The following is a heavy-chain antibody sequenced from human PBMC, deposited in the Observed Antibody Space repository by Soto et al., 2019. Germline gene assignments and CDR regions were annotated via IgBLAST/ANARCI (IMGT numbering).Heavy chain of an antibody. J-gene: IGHJ3*02. CDR2: IYYSGST. D-gene: IGHD3-16*01. V-gene: IGHV4-39*01. Sequence: SETLSLTCTVSGVSISSSSYYWGWIRQPPGKGLEWIGSIYYSGSTYYNPSLKSRVTISVDTSKNQFSLKLSSVTAADTAVYYCARGGTLDAFDIWGQGTMVTVSS. CDR1: GVSISSSSYY. CDR3: ARGGTLDAFDI.